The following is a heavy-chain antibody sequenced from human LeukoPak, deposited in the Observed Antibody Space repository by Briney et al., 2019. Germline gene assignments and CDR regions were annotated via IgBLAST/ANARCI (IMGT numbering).Heavy chain of an antibody. CDR1: GFTFSSYS. CDR2: ISYDGSNK. CDR3: AKAASQDYYDSSGYYPYYYYGMDV. Sequence: GGSLRLSCAASGFTFSSYSMNWVRQAPGKGLEWVAVISYDGSNKYYADSVKGRFTISRDNSKNTLYLQMNSLRAEDTAVYYCAKAASQDYYDSSGYYPYYYYGMDVWGQGTTVTVSS. V-gene: IGHV3-30*18. J-gene: IGHJ6*02. D-gene: IGHD3-22*01.